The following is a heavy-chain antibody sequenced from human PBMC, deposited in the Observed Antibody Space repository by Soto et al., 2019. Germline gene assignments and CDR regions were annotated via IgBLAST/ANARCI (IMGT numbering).Heavy chain of an antibody. Sequence: PSETLSLTCTVSGGSIDSYYWTWIRQPPGKGLEWIGYVYYTGTTTYSPSLKSRVTISVDTSMNQISLKLSSVTAADTAFYYCARLGGYYQSLDTWGQGTLVTLSS. CDR2: VYYTGTT. D-gene: IGHD3-22*01. J-gene: IGHJ5*02. CDR1: GGSIDSYY. V-gene: IGHV4-59*08. CDR3: ARLGGYYQSLDT.